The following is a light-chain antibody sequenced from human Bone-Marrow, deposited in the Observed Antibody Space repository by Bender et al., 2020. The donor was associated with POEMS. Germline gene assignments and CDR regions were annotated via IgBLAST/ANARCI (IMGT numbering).Light chain of an antibody. CDR2: TNN. V-gene: IGLV1-44*01. Sequence: QSVLTQPPSVSGTPGQRVTISCSGSGSNIGGYPVNWYQQLPGTAPRLLIYTNNERPSGVPDRFSGSKSGTSASLAINRLQSDGEAIYFYGAWDARLNGWVLDGGTKLTVL. J-gene: IGLJ3*02. CDR1: GSNIGGYP. CDR3: GAWDARLNGWV.